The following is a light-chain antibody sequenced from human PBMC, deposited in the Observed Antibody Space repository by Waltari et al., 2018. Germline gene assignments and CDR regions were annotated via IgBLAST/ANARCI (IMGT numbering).Light chain of an antibody. CDR1: SEHSLSD. V-gene: IGLV4-69*01. Sequence: QLVLTQSPSASASLGASVKIPCTLSSEHSLSDIAWHQQHRERGPRFLLRLNSDGSHTKGDGIPDRFSGSSSGAERYLIISSLQYEDEADYYCQTWDPYIVVFGGGTKLTVL. CDR3: QTWDPYIVV. J-gene: IGLJ2*01. CDR2: LNSDGSH.